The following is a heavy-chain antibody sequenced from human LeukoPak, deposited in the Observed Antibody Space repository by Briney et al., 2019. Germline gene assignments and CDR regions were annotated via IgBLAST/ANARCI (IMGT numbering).Heavy chain of an antibody. CDR3: ANKVYCSSTSCYHAGY. Sequence: ASGTLSLTCALSGESVSSTNWWSWVRQPPGKGLEWIGEIYHSGTTNYNPSLKSRVTISMDTSRNQFSLRLTSVTAADTAVYYCANKVYCSSTSCYHAGYWGQGTLVTVSS. D-gene: IGHD2-2*01. J-gene: IGHJ4*02. CDR1: GESVSSTNW. CDR2: IYHSGTT. V-gene: IGHV4-4*02.